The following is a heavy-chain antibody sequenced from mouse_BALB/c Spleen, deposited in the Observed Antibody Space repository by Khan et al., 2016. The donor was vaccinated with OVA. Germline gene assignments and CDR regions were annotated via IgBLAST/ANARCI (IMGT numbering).Heavy chain of an antibody. CDR2: INPSNGRT. J-gene: IGHJ4*01. CDR1: GYTFTSYW. Sequence: QVQLQQPGAELVKPGASVKLSCKASGYTFTSYWMHWVKQRPGQGLEWIGEINPSNGRTNYNEKFQSKATLTVDKSSSPPYMQPSSLTSEDSAVYYCARADGYYRSLYAMDYWGQGTSVTVSS. V-gene: IGHV1S81*02. D-gene: IGHD2-3*01. CDR3: ARADGYYRSLYAMDY.